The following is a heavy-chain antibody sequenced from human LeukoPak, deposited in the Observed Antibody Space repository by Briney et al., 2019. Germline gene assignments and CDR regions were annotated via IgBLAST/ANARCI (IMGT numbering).Heavy chain of an antibody. D-gene: IGHD1-26*01. V-gene: IGHV3-48*04. CDR1: GFIFANAW. CDR2: ISNSGSSI. J-gene: IGHJ6*03. CDR3: VRDQAKIGGGYYMDV. Sequence: GGSLRLSCTGSGFIFANAWMTWVRQAPGKGLEWVSYISNSGSSIYYADSVKGRFTISRDNAKNSLYLQMNSLRAEDTAVYYCVRDQAKIGGGYYMDVWGKGTTVTVSS.